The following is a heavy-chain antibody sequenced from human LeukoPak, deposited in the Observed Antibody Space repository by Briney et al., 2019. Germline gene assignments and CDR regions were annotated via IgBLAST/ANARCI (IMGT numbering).Heavy chain of an antibody. Sequence: GGSLRLSCAGSGFTFSSHVITWVRQAPGKGLEWVAAVSGGGGSTYYADSVKGRFTISRDNSKNTLYLQMNSLSAEDTAVYYCAKGYADYGADAFDIWGQGTMVTVSS. CDR1: GFTFSSHV. D-gene: IGHD4-17*01. J-gene: IGHJ3*02. V-gene: IGHV3-23*01. CDR2: VSGGGGST. CDR3: AKGYADYGADAFDI.